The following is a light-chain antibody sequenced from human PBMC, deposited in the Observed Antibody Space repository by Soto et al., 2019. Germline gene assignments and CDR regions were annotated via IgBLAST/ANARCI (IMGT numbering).Light chain of an antibody. V-gene: IGKV1-39*01. Sequence: DIQMTQSPSSLSASVEDRVIITCRASQSISSYLNWYQQKPGKAPKLLIYAASSLQSGVPSRFSGSGSGTDFTLTISSLQPEDFATYYCRQLNSYPLTFGGGTKVDIK. CDR2: AAS. CDR3: RQLNSYPLT. J-gene: IGKJ4*01. CDR1: QSISSY.